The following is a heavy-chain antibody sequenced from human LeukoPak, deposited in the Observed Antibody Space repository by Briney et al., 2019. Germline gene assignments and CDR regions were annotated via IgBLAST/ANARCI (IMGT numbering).Heavy chain of an antibody. CDR2: IYYSGST. D-gene: IGHD3-10*01. J-gene: IGHJ4*02. CDR1: GGSISSYY. CDR3: ARHDYYGSGSYY. V-gene: IGHV4-59*08. Sequence: PSETLSLTCTVSGGSISSYYWSWIRQPPGKGLEWIEYIYYSGSTNYNPSLKSRVTISVDTSKNQFSLKLSSVTAADTAVYYCARHDYYGSGSYYWGQGTLVTVSS.